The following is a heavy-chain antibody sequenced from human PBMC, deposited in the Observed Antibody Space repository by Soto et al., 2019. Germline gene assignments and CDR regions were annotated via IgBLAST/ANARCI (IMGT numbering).Heavy chain of an antibody. CDR1: GFTFSDYY. Sequence: PGGSLRLSCAASGFTFSDYYMSWIRQAPGKGLEWVSYISSSSSYTNYADSVKGRFTISRDNAKNSLYLQMNSLRAEDTAVFYCAREFPQIGYGSPFDYWGQGTLVTVSS. CDR2: ISSSSSYT. CDR3: AREFPQIGYGSPFDY. V-gene: IGHV3-11*05. J-gene: IGHJ4*02. D-gene: IGHD5-18*01.